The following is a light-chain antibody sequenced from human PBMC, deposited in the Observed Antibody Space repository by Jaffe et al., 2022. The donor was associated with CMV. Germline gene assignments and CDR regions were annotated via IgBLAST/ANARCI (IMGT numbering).Light chain of an antibody. V-gene: IGKV3-15*01. Sequence: ETVMTQSPSSLSVSPGERATLSCRASQSVSSSLAWYQQKPGQAPRLLIYGASTRATGIPARFSGSGSGTDFTLTISSLQSEDFAFYYCQQYNNWPNTFGQGTKLEIK. J-gene: IGKJ2*01. CDR1: QSVSSS. CDR2: GAS. CDR3: QQYNNWPNT.